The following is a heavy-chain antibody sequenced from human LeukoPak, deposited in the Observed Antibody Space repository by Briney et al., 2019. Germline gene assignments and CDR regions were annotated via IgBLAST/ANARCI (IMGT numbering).Heavy chain of an antibody. CDR3: AREWRGFEDY. J-gene: IGHJ4*02. V-gene: IGHV3-74*01. D-gene: IGHD3-9*01. CDR2: SNSDGSAT. Sequence: GGSLRLSCAASGFTFSTYWMHWVRQAPGKGLVWVARSNSDGSATIYADSVKGRFVISRDNSKDTLYLQMSSLRVEDTAMYYCAREWRGFEDYWGQGTVVTVSS. CDR1: GFTFSTYW.